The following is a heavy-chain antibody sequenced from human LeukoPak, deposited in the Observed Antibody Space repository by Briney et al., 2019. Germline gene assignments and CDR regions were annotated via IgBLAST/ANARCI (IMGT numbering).Heavy chain of an antibody. D-gene: IGHD3-16*01. J-gene: IGHJ4*02. CDR2: FHNSGTS. V-gene: IGHV4-59*01. Sequence: SETLSLTCTVSDDSISDYYRGWIRQPPGKGLEWIGYFHNSGTSTYNPSLKSRVTISADTSKNQFSLKQNSLTTADTAVYYCTRGAGWLIDYWGQGILVTVSS. CDR3: TRGAGWLIDY. CDR1: DDSISDYY.